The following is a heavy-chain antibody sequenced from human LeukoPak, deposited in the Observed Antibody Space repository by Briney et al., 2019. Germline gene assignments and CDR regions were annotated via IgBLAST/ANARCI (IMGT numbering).Heavy chain of an antibody. CDR1: GYTFTHYI. Sequence: ASVKASCKASGYTFTHYIINWVRQAPGQGLEWMGKISAYNNYTTYVQKFQGRIAMTTDTSTNTAYMDLRSLRSDDTAFYYCAREGADDHGRLLWFDPWGQGTLVTVSS. D-gene: IGHD4-17*01. CDR3: AREGADDHGRLLWFDP. CDR2: ISAYNNYT. V-gene: IGHV1-18*01. J-gene: IGHJ5*02.